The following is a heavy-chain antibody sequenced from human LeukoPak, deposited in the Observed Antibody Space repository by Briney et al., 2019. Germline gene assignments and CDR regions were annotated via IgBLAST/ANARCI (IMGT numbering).Heavy chain of an antibody. J-gene: IGHJ4*02. D-gene: IGHD5-24*01. CDR1: KFAFSSYA. CDR2: ISGSGGST. CDR3: AKGDGYSPFDY. V-gene: IGHV3-23*01. Sequence: GGSLRLSCAASKFAFSSYAMSWVRQAPGQGLEWVSAISGSGGSTYYADSVKGRFTISRDNSKNTLYLQMNSLRAEDTAVYYCAKGDGYSPFDYWGQGTLVTVSS.